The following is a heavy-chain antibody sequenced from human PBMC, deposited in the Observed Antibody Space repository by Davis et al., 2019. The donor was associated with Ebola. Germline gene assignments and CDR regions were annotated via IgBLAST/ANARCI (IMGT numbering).Heavy chain of an antibody. CDR1: GGSFSGYY. CDR3: TRVYYDFWSGYYPDY. D-gene: IGHD3-3*01. Sequence: PSETLSLTCAVYGGSFSGYYWSWIRQPPGKGLEWIGEINHSGSTNYNPSLKSRVTISVDTSKNQFSLKLSSVTAADTAVYYCTRVYYDFWSGYYPDYWGQGTLVTVSS. V-gene: IGHV4-34*01. CDR2: INHSGST. J-gene: IGHJ4*02.